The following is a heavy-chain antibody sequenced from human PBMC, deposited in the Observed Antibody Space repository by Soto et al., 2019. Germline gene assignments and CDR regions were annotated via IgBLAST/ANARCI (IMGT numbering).Heavy chain of an antibody. CDR2: ISGSGGST. V-gene: IGHV3-23*01. J-gene: IGHJ3*02. D-gene: IGHD2-21*02. CDR3: VKEMGSDCKNDAFHI. Sequence: LSLTGAVYGASLSGYYWRWVRQAPGKGLEWVSAISGSGGSTYYADSVKGRFTLSRDNSKHTLDLQMVSLRGEDTGVYYCVKEMGSDCKNDAFHIWGRGTMVTVS. CDR1: GASLSGYY.